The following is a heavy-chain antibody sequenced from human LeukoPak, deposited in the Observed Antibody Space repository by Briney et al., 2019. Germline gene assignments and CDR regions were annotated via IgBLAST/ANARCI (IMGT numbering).Heavy chain of an antibody. V-gene: IGHV3-23*01. Sequence: PGGSLRLSCAASGFTFSSYAMSWVRQAPGKGLEWVSVISVSGGGIYYADSVRGRFTISRDNSKTTVFLQMDSLRAEDTAVYYCAKGHYAGSPYYFDYWGQGTLVTVSS. D-gene: IGHD1-26*01. CDR1: GFTFSSYA. CDR2: ISVSGGGI. J-gene: IGHJ4*02. CDR3: AKGHYAGSPYYFDY.